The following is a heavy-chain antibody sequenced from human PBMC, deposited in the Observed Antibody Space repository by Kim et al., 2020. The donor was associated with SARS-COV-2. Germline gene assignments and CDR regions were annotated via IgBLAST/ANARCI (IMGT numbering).Heavy chain of an antibody. Sequence: ASVKVSCKASGYTFTSYDINWVRQATGQGLEWMGWMNPNSGNTGYAQKFQGRVTMTRNTSISTAYMELSSLRSEDTAVYYCARGGVTKDSSSYAFDIWGQGTMVTVSS. V-gene: IGHV1-8*01. J-gene: IGHJ3*02. D-gene: IGHD6-13*01. CDR3: ARGGVTKDSSSYAFDI. CDR1: GYTFTSYD. CDR2: MNPNSGNT.